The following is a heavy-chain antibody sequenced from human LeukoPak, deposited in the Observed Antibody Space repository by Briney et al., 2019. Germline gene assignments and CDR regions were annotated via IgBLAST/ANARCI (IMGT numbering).Heavy chain of an antibody. J-gene: IGHJ4*02. D-gene: IGHD5-18*01. V-gene: IGHV3-23*01. CDR2: ISGHGDIT. Sequence: GGSLRLSCVASGFTLNSYWMTWVGQAPGKGLECVSGISGHGDITYYADSVKGRFTISRDNSRNTVYLQMNSLRAEDTAVYYCANDLGWIQLNLGRGQGTLVTVSS. CDR3: ANDLGWIQLNLG. CDR1: GFTLNSYW.